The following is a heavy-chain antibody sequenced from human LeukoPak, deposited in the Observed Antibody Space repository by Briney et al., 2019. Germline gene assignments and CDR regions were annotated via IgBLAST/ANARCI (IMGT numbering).Heavy chain of an antibody. CDR3: ARDPGSGYEEHFDY. CDR1: GFTFSSYA. V-gene: IGHV3-23*01. CDR2: ISGSGGST. J-gene: IGHJ4*02. D-gene: IGHD5-12*01. Sequence: GGSLRLSCAASGFTFSSYAMSWVRQAPGKGLEWVSAISGSGGSTYYADSAKGRFTISRDNSKNTLYLQMNSLRAEDTAVYYCARDPGSGYEEHFDYWGQGTLVTVSS.